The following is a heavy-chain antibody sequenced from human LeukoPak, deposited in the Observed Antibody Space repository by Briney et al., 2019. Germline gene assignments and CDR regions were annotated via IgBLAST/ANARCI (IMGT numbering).Heavy chain of an antibody. J-gene: IGHJ4*02. CDR1: GYTFTSYA. CDR3: ARDRVDIRGWAAAGPSDY. D-gene: IGHD6-13*01. CDR2: SNAGNGNT. Sequence: ASVKVSCKASGYTFTSYAMHWVRQAPGQRLEWMGWSNAGNGNTKYSQEFQGRVTITRDTSASTAYMELSSLRSEDTAVYYCARDRVDIRGWAAAGPSDYWGQGTLVTVSS. V-gene: IGHV1-3*02.